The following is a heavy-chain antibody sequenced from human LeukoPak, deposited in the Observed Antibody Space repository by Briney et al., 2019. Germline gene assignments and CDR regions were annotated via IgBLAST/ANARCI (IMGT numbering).Heavy chain of an antibody. Sequence: PSETLSLTCAVYGGSFSGYYWSWIRQPPGKGLEWIGEINHSGSTNYNPSLESRVTLSVDKSKNQFSLKLTSVAAADTAVYYCALSSGWYKLDSWGQGTLVSVSS. V-gene: IGHV4-34*01. D-gene: IGHD6-19*01. CDR3: ALSSGWYKLDS. J-gene: IGHJ4*02. CDR2: INHSGST. CDR1: GGSFSGYY.